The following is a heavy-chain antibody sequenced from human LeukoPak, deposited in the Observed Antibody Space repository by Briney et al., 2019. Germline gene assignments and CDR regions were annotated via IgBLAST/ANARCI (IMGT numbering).Heavy chain of an antibody. CDR3: AKDPTDFDSSGQTYFDY. J-gene: IGHJ4*02. Sequence: GGSLRLSCAASGFTFSSYAMSWVRQAPGKGLEWVSAISGSGGSTYYADSVKGRFTISRDNSKNTLYLQMNSLRAEDTAVYYCAKDPTDFDSSGQTYFDYWGQGTLVTVSS. V-gene: IGHV3-23*01. CDR2: ISGSGGST. CDR1: GFTFSSYA. D-gene: IGHD3-22*01.